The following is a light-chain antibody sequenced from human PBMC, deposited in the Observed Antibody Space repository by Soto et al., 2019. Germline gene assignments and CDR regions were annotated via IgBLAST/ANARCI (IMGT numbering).Light chain of an antibody. CDR1: RSDVGNYNH. V-gene: IGLV2-18*02. CDR3: NSYTSNNTYV. Sequence: SALTQLPSVSGSPGQSVTISCTGTRSDVGNYNHVSWYQQPPGTAPKLMIYEVSNRPSGVPDRFSGSKSGNTASLTISGLQAEDEADYYCNSYTSNNTYVFGTGTKLTVL. J-gene: IGLJ1*01. CDR2: EVS.